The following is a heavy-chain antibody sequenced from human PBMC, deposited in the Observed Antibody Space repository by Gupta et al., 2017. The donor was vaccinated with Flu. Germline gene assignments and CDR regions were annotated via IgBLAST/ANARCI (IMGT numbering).Heavy chain of an antibody. D-gene: IGHD5-12*01. CDR3: ARGRGYSGYDIDY. J-gene: IGHJ4*02. V-gene: IGHV3-48*01. CDR1: GITFSSYS. Sequence: EVQLVESGGGLVQPGGSLGLSCAASGITFSSYSMNWVRQAPGKGLEWVSYISSSSSTIYYADSVKGRFTISRDNAKNSLYLQMNSLRAEDTAVYYCARGRGYSGYDIDYWGQGTLVTVSS. CDR2: ISSSSSTI.